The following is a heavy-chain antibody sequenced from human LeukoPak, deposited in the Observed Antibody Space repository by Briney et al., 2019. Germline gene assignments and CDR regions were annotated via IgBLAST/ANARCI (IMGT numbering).Heavy chain of an antibody. D-gene: IGHD3-10*02. CDR2: ISYDGSNK. CDR1: GFTFSSYA. Sequence: GGSLRLSCAASGFTFSSYAMHWVRQAPGKGLEWVAVISYDGSNKYYADSVKGRFTISRDNSKNTLYLQMNSLRAEDTAVYYCASLFEGRRPDWGQGTLVTVSS. J-gene: IGHJ4*02. CDR3: ASLFEGRRPD. V-gene: IGHV3-30*04.